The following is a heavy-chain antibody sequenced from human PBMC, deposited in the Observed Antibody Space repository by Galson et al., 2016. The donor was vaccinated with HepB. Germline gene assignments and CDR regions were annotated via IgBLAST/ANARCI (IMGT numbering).Heavy chain of an antibody. D-gene: IGHD2-2*03. CDR3: ARVDMAGRVLYYYYHYYGLDV. Sequence: SVKVSCKASGYRSTSYGISWVRQAPGQGLEWMGWISLHNRNTDYAQKFQGRVAMTIDTSTSTAYMELRSLRSDDTAVYYCARVDMAGRVLYYYYHYYGLDVWGQGTTVTVSS. CDR1: GYRSTSYG. J-gene: IGHJ6*02. CDR2: ISLHNRNT. V-gene: IGHV1-18*01.